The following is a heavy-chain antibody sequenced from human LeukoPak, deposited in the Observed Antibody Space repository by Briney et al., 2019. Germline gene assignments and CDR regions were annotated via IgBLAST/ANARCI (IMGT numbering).Heavy chain of an antibody. V-gene: IGHV3-21*01. CDR2: ISRSSSYI. CDR1: GFTFSSYS. Sequence: PGGSLRLSCAASGFTFSSYSMNWVRQAPGKGLEWVSSISRSSSYIYYADSVKGRFTISRDNAKNSLYLQMNSLRAEDTAVYYCARDLRRTTGTTSLGGYWGQGTLVTVSS. J-gene: IGHJ4*02. CDR3: ARDLRRTTGTTSLGGY. D-gene: IGHD1-1*01.